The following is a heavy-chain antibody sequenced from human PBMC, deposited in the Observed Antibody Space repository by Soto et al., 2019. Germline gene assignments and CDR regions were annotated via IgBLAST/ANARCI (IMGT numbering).Heavy chain of an antibody. CDR1: GFTFSDYS. Sequence: QVQLVESGGGLVKPGGSLRLSCAASGFTFSDYSMIWIRQAPGKGLEWVSYIDSSGDTIYYADSVKGRFAISRDNAKNSLFLQMDSLRAQDTATYYCARPGYGDPPGYFDSWGQGTLVTVSS. V-gene: IGHV3-11*01. CDR2: IDSSGDTI. D-gene: IGHD4-17*01. CDR3: ARPGYGDPPGYFDS. J-gene: IGHJ4*02.